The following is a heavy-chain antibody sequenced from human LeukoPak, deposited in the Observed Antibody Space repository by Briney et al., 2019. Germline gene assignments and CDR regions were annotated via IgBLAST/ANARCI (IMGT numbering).Heavy chain of an antibody. CDR2: INPSGGST. Sequence: GASVKVSCKASGYTFTSYYMHWVRQAPGQGLEWMGIINPSGGSTSYAQKFQGRVTMTRDTSTSTVYMELSSLRSEDTAVYYCARDRGDRSGGSCTVYHYWFDPWGQGTLVTVSS. CDR1: GYTFTSYY. V-gene: IGHV1-46*01. CDR3: ARDRGDRSGGSCTVYHYWFDP. J-gene: IGHJ5*02. D-gene: IGHD2-15*01.